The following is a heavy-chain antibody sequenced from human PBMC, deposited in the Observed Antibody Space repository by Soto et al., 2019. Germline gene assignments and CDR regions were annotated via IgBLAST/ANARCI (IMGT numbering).Heavy chain of an antibody. J-gene: IGHJ6*02. CDR2: IIPIFGTA. V-gene: IGHV1-69*13. Sequence: SVKVSCKASGGTFSSYAISWVRQAPGQGLEWMGGIIPIFGTANYAQKFQGRVTITADESTSTAYMELSSLRSEDTAVYYCARGSLDTAMARPSRYYYGMDVWGQGTTVTLSS. D-gene: IGHD5-18*01. CDR1: GGTFSSYA. CDR3: ARGSLDTAMARPSRYYYGMDV.